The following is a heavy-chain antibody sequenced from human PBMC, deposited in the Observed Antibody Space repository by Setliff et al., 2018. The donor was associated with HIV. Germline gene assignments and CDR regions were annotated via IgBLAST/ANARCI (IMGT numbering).Heavy chain of an antibody. CDR1: GYTFSTYG. CDR3: ARVDGYNNYDSGGLDY. CDR2: ISVYNDTT. D-gene: IGHD3-16*01. J-gene: IGHJ4*02. Sequence: GASVKVSCQASGYTFSTYGISWVRQAPGQGLEWMGWISVYNDTTNYAQKFQGRVTMTTDTSTNTAYMELRSLRSDDTAVYHCARVDGYNNYDSGGLDYWGQGTLVTVSS. V-gene: IGHV1-18*01.